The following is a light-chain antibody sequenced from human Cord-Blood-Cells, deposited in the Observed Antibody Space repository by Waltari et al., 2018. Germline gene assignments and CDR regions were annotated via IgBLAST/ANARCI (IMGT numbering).Light chain of an antibody. CDR3: QQSRA. V-gene: IGKV1-5*03. CDR2: KAS. CDR1: QSISSW. J-gene: IGKJ1*01. Sequence: DIQMTQSPSTLSASVGDRVTITCRASQSISSWLAWYQQKPGKAPKLLIYKASSLESGVPSRFRGSGSGTEFTLTISSLQPDDFATYYCQQSRAFGQGTKVEIK.